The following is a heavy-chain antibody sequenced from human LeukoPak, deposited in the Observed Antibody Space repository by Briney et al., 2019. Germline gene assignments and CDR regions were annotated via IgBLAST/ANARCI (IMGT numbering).Heavy chain of an antibody. D-gene: IGHD6-13*01. Sequence: RASVKVSCKASGYTFTSYAMHWVRQAPVQRLEWMGWINAGNGNTKYSQKFQGRVTITRDTSASTAYMELSSLRSEDTAVYYCARDDGYSSSWFDYWGQGTLVTVSS. CDR1: GYTFTSYA. CDR3: ARDDGYSSSWFDY. V-gene: IGHV1-3*01. CDR2: INAGNGNT. J-gene: IGHJ4*02.